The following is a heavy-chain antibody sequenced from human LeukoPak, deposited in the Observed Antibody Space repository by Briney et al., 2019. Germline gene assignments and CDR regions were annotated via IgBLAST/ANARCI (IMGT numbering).Heavy chain of an antibody. CDR3: ARAYYDSSRYYNDYFDY. J-gene: IGHJ4*02. V-gene: IGHV4-59*01. CDR1: GSSISSYY. Sequence: SETLSLTCTVSGSSISSYYWSWIRQPPGKGLEWMGYINDSGSTNYNPSLKSRVTISVDTSKNHFSLKLSSVTAADTAVYYCARAYYDSSRYYNDYFDYWGQGTLVTVSS. CDR2: INDSGST. D-gene: IGHD3-22*01.